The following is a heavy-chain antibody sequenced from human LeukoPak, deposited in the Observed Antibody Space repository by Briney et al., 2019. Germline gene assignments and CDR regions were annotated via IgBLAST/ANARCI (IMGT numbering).Heavy chain of an antibody. CDR2: INHSGST. CDR3: ASRSSGYYN. Sequence: GSLRLSCAASGFTFSSYWMHWVRQAPGKGLEWIGEINHSGSTNYNPSLKSRVTISVDTSKNQFSLKLSSVTAADTAVYYCASRSSGYYNRGQGTLVTVSS. D-gene: IGHD3-22*01. V-gene: IGHV4-34*01. CDR1: GFTFSSYW. J-gene: IGHJ4*02.